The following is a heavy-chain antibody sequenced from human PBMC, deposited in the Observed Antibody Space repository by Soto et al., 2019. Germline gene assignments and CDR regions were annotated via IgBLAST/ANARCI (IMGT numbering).Heavy chain of an antibody. CDR3: AARRSGLYAMDV. Sequence: SAQVSFWASRFTFSTSAVQWVRQARGQRPEWMGWIVGGSGNANYAQNSQERVIITRDMSTSTVYMELSSLRSDDTAVYFCAARRSGLYAMDVWGQGTTVTVSS. CDR2: IVGGSGNA. D-gene: IGHD1-26*01. CDR1: RFTFSTSA. J-gene: IGHJ6*02. V-gene: IGHV1-58*01.